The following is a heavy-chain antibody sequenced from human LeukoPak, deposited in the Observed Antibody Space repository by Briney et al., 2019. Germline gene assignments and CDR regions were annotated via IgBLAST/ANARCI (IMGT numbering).Heavy chain of an antibody. V-gene: IGHV1-2*02. CDR1: GYTFNGYY. Sequence: ASVKVSCKGSGYTFNGYYMHWVRQAPGQGLEWMGWINPNSAGTNYAQKFQGRVTMTRDTSISTAYMELSRPRSDDTAVYYCARADGLVAEEGYDYWGQGTLVTVSS. CDR3: ARADGLVAEEGYDY. J-gene: IGHJ4*02. D-gene: IGHD6-6*01. CDR2: INPNSAGT.